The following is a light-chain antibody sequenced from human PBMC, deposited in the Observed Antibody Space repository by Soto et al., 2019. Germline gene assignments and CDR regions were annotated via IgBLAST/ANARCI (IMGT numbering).Light chain of an antibody. CDR2: GNS. V-gene: IGLV1-40*01. CDR3: QSYDSSLNDVV. Sequence: QSALTQPPSVSGAPGQRVTISCTGSSSNIGAGYDVHWYQQLPGTAPKLLIYGNSNRPSGVPDRFSGSKSGTSASLAITGLQAEDEPDYYCQSYDSSLNDVVFGGGTKLTVL. J-gene: IGLJ2*01. CDR1: SSNIGAGYD.